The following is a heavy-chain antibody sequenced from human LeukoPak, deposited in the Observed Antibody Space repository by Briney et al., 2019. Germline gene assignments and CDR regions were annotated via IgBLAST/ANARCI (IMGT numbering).Heavy chain of an antibody. D-gene: IGHD2-2*01. V-gene: IGHV7-4-1*02. J-gene: IGHJ6*03. Sequence: ASVKVPCKASGYTFTSYAMNWVRQAPGQGLEWMGWINTNTGNPTYAQGFTGRFVFSLDTSVSTAYLQISSLKAEDTAVYYCARGGYCSSTSCYPYYYMDVWGKGTTVIVSS. CDR2: INTNTGNP. CDR1: GYTFTSYA. CDR3: ARGGYCSSTSCYPYYYMDV.